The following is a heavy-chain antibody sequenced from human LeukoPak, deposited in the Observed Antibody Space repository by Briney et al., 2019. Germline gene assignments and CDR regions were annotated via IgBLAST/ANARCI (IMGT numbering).Heavy chain of an antibody. CDR1: GGTFSSYA. CDR2: IIPIFGTA. D-gene: IGHD2-15*01. CDR3: ARDWWGNGCSGGSCYSDYYYYYMDV. J-gene: IGHJ6*03. Sequence: GSSVKVSCKASGGTFSSYAISWVRQAPGQGLEWVGGIIPIFGTANYAQKFQGRVTITADESTSTAYMELSSLRSEDTAVYYCARDWWGNGCSGGSCYSDYYYYYMDVWGKGTTVTVSS. V-gene: IGHV1-69*01.